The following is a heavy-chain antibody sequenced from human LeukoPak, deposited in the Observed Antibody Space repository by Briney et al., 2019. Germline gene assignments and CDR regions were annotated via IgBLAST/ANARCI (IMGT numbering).Heavy chain of an antibody. J-gene: IGHJ4*02. D-gene: IGHD3-10*01. Sequence: GASVTVSCKASGYTFTSYAMHWVRQAPGQRLEWMGWINAGNGNTKYSQKFQGRVTITRDTSASTVYMELSSLRSEDTAVYYCARDHLYYYGSGSYHIDYWGQGTLVTVSS. V-gene: IGHV1-3*01. CDR3: ARDHLYYYGSGSYHIDY. CDR1: GYTFTSYA. CDR2: INAGNGNT.